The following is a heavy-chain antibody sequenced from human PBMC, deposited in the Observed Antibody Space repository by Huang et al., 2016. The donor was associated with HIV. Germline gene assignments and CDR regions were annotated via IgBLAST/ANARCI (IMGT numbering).Heavy chain of an antibody. J-gene: IGHJ6*03. CDR2: INSDGSDT. Sequence: EVQLVESGGGLVQPGGSLRLSCAASGFTFRNHWMHWVRQAPGKGLEWVSGINSDGSDTSHADSVKGRFTISRDNAQNTVHLHMNSLRAEDTAVYFCAKNPSITAVDSDYYYYYMDVWGKGTTVTVS. V-gene: IGHV3-74*01. CDR1: GFTFRNHW. CDR3: AKNPSITAVDSDYYYYYMDV. D-gene: IGHD6-13*01.